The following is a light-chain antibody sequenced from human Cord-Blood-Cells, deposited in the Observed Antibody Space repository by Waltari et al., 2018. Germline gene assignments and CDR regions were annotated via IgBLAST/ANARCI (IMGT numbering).Light chain of an antibody. Sequence: QSALTQPASVSGSPGQSITISCTGTSSDVGGYTDVSWYQQHPGKAPKLMIYDVSNRPSVVSNRFSGSKSGNTASLTISGLQAEDEADYYCSSYTSSSTYVVFGGGTKLTVL. V-gene: IGLV2-14*01. J-gene: IGLJ2*01. CDR1: SSDVGGYTD. CDR3: SSYTSSSTYVV. CDR2: DVS.